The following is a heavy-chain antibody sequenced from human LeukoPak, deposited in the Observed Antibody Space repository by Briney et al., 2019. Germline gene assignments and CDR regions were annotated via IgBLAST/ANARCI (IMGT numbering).Heavy chain of an antibody. CDR1: GFTFSSYA. Sequence: GGSLRLSCAASGFTFSSYAMSWVRQAPGKGLEWVSAISGSGGSTYYADSVKGRFTISRDNSKNTLYLQMNSLRAEDTAVYYCAKVVRVASVLLWFGELLFDYWGQGTLVTVSS. D-gene: IGHD3-10*01. V-gene: IGHV3-23*01. CDR2: ISGSGGST. CDR3: AKVVRVASVLLWFGELLFDY. J-gene: IGHJ4*02.